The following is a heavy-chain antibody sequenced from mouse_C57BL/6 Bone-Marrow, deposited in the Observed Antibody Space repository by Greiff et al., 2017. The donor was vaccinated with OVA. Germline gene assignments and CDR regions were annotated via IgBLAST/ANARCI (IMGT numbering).Heavy chain of an antibody. CDR2: ISSGGSYT. CDR1: GFTFSSYG. Sequence: EVMLVESGGDLVKPGGSLKLSCAASGFTFSSYGMSWVRQTPDKRLEWVATISSGGSYTYYPDSVKGRFTISRDNAKNTLYLQMSSLKSEDTAMYYCARHINGSSPFAYWGQGTLVTVSA. J-gene: IGHJ3*01. CDR3: ARHINGSSPFAY. V-gene: IGHV5-6*01. D-gene: IGHD1-1*01.